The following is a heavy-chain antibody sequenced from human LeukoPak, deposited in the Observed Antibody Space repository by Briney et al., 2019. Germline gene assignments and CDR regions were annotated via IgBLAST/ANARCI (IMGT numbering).Heavy chain of an antibody. Sequence: GASVKVSCKASGGTFSSYAISWVRQAPGQGLEWMGGIIPIFGTANYAQKFQGRVTITADESTSTAYMELSSLRSEDTAVYYCAREGYYDSSGYHVKWFDPWGQGTLVTVSS. CDR3: AREGYYDSSGYHVKWFDP. J-gene: IGHJ5*02. D-gene: IGHD3-22*01. CDR2: IIPIFGTA. CDR1: GGTFSSYA. V-gene: IGHV1-69*13.